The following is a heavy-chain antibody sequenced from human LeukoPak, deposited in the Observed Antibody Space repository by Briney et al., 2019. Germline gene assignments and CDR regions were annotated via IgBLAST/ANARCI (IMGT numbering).Heavy chain of an antibody. Sequence: SQTLSLTCSVSGGSISSGDYYWSWIRQSPEKGLEWIGFIYYSGSVFYNPSLKSRLAISVDSSVNQFSLTLTSVTAADTAVYYCARGGRFCAAGCCYPNWFAPWGQGTLVTVSS. V-gene: IGHV4-30-4*01. D-gene: IGHD2-15*01. J-gene: IGHJ5*02. CDR1: GGSISSGDYY. CDR2: IYYSGSV. CDR3: ARGGRFCAAGCCYPNWFAP.